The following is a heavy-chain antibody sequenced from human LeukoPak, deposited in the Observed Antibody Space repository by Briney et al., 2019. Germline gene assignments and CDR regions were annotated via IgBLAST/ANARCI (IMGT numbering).Heavy chain of an antibody. Sequence: GGSLRLSCAASGFTFSSYDMHWVRQATGKGLEWVSAIGTAGDTYYPGSVKGRFTISRENAQNSLYLQMNSLRAGDTAVYYCARGGGSSGREVADAFDIWGQGTMVTVSS. CDR3: ARGGGSSGREVADAFDI. CDR1: GFTFSSYD. J-gene: IGHJ3*02. V-gene: IGHV3-13*01. CDR2: IGTAGDT. D-gene: IGHD6-19*01.